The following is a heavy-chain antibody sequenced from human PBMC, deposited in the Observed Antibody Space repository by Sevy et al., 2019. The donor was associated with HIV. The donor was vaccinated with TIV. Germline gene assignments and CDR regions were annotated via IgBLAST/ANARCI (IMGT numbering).Heavy chain of an antibody. CDR2: FSGRGGST. V-gene: IGHV3-23*01. CDR1: GFTFSSYA. Sequence: GGSLRLSCAASGFTFSSYAMSWVRQAPGKGLEWVSAFSGRGGSTYYADSVKGRFTISRDNSKNTLYLQMNSLRAEDTAVYYCAKDDYGDYLGWDAFDIWGQGTMVTVSS. J-gene: IGHJ3*02. D-gene: IGHD4-17*01. CDR3: AKDDYGDYLGWDAFDI.